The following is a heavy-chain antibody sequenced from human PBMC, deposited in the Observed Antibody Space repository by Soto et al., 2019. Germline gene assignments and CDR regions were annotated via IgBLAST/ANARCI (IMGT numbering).Heavy chain of an antibody. CDR2: VYYSGTT. D-gene: IGHD6-13*01. CDR1: GCSISSYF. V-gene: IGHV4-59*07. Sequence: SDTLSRTCSVSGCSISSYFWTGIRQRPGEWLEWVGYVYYSGTTYSNPSLQSRVTISGDTSKHQFSLKVKSVTAADTAIYYCARAGSTWRYFFDYWGQGSLVTVS. CDR3: ARAGSTWRYFFDY. J-gene: IGHJ4*02.